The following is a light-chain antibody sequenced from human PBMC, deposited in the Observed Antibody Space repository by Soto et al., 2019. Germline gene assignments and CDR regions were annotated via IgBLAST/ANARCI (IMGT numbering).Light chain of an antibody. Sequence: QTVVTQEPSFSVSHGGTVTLTCGLCSGSVSTSYYPSWYQQTPGQAPRTLIYSTNTRSSGVPDRFSGSILGNKAALTITGAQTDDESDYDCVLYMGSVVFGGGTKLTVL. CDR3: VLYMGSVV. CDR2: STN. CDR1: SGSVSTSYY. J-gene: IGLJ2*01. V-gene: IGLV8-61*01.